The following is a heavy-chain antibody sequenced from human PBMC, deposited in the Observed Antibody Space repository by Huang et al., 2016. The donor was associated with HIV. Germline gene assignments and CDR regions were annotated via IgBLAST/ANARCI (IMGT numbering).Heavy chain of an antibody. CDR2: ISPGDSST. CDR3: ARKFSSTWYRAFDL. CDR1: GYSFNTYW. D-gene: IGHD6-13*01. J-gene: IGHJ3*01. V-gene: IGHV5-51*01. Sequence: EVQLVQSGAEVKKPGESLKISCQGSGYSFNTYWIAWVRQMPGKGREWLGIISPGDSSTRYSPSFQGQATISADKSIDTAYLQWRSLKASDTAMYYCARKFSSTWYRAFDLWGQGTMVTVSS.